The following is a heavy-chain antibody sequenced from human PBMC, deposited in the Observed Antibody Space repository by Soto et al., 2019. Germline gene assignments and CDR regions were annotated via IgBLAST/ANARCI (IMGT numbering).Heavy chain of an antibody. CDR3: ARGDSTHSPTRVRYLFYNHDMDL. D-gene: IGHD2-21*01. V-gene: IGHV1-2*04. CDR1: GYSFTDYH. J-gene: IGHJ6*02. Sequence: GASVKVSCKASGYSFTDYHIHWVRQAPGQGLEWLGRINPKSGGTSTAQKFQGWVTMTTDTSISTASMELTRLTSDDTAIYYCARGDSTHSPTRVRYLFYNHDMDLWGQGTTVTVSS. CDR2: INPKSGGT.